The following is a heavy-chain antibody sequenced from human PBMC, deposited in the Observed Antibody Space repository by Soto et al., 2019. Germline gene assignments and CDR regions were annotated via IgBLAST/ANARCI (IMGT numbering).Heavy chain of an antibody. J-gene: IGHJ6*02. Sequence: PSETLDITCAVYGGSFRGSYGSWIRQPPGKGLEWIGEINHSGSTNYNPSLKSRVTISVDTSKNQFSLKLSSVTAADTAVYYCALRRTGRYYYGMDVWGQGTTVTVSS. CDR2: INHSGST. V-gene: IGHV4-34*01. CDR3: ALRRTGRYYYGMDV. CDR1: GGSFRGSY. D-gene: IGHD1-26*01.